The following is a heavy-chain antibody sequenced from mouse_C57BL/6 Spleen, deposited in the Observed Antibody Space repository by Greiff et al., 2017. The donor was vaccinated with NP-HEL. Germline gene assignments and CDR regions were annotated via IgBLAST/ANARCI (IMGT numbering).Heavy chain of an antibody. CDR3: ARYYSNPYYAMDY. CDR2: IDPSDSYT. CDR1: GYTFTSYW. V-gene: IGHV1-69*01. J-gene: IGHJ4*01. D-gene: IGHD2-5*01. Sequence: VQLQQPGAELVMPGASVKLSCKASGYTFTSYWMHWVKQRPGQGLEWIGEIDPSDSYTNYNQKFKGKSTLTVDKSSSTAYMQLSSLTSEDSAVYYCARYYSNPYYAMDYWGQGTSVTVSS.